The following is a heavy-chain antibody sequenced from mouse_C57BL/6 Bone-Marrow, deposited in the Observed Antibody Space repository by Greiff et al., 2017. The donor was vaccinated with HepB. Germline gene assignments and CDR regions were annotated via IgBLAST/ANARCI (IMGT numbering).Heavy chain of an antibody. J-gene: IGHJ2*01. CDR1: GYTFTDYY. V-gene: IGHV1-26*01. Sequence: EVQLQQSGPELVKPGASVKISCKASGYTFTDYYMNWVKQSHGKSLEWIGAINPNNGGTSYNQKFKGKATLTGAKSSSTAYMELRSLTSEDSAVYYCARSLNYFDYWGKGTTLTVSS. CDR3: ARSLNYFDY. CDR2: INPNNGGT.